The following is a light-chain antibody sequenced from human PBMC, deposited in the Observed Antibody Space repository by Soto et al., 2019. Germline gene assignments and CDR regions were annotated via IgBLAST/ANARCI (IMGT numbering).Light chain of an antibody. CDR3: GARLKSLSRTWV. CDR1: SSDVGGYNY. J-gene: IGLJ3*02. CDR2: EVS. V-gene: IGLV2-8*01. Sequence: QSALTQPPSASGSPGQSVTISCTGTSSDVGGYNYVSWYQQHPGKAPKLMIYEVSERPSGVPDRFSGSRSGTSASLVISGLRSADEADYYCGARLKSLSRTWVFGGGTQLTVL.